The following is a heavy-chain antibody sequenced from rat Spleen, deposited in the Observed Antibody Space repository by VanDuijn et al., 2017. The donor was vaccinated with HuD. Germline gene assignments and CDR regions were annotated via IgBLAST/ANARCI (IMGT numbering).Heavy chain of an antibody. CDR2: INSAGST. J-gene: IGHJ2*01. Sequence: VQLQESGPGLVKPPQSLPLTCSVTGYSIASRYRWNWIRKIPGNKLEWMGYINSAGSTQFNPSLKSRISITRDTSKNQFFLQVNSVTAEDTATYYCVRHPDYSNYFDYWGQGVMVTVSS. V-gene: IGHV3-3*01. CDR3: VRHPDYSNYFDY. D-gene: IGHD1-1*01. CDR1: GYSIASRYR.